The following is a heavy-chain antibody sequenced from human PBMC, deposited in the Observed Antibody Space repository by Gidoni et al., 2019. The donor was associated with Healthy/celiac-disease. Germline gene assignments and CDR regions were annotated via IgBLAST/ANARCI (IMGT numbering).Heavy chain of an antibody. Sequence: QVQLQQWGAGLLKPSETLSLTCAVYGGSFSGYYWSWIRQPPGQGLEWIGEINHSGSTNYNPSLKSRVTISVDTSKNQFSLKLSSVTAADTAVYYCARSVTTVTPTDAFDIWGQGTMVTVSS. CDR2: INHSGST. V-gene: IGHV4-34*01. CDR3: ARSVTTVTPTDAFDI. CDR1: GGSFSGYY. J-gene: IGHJ3*02. D-gene: IGHD4-17*01.